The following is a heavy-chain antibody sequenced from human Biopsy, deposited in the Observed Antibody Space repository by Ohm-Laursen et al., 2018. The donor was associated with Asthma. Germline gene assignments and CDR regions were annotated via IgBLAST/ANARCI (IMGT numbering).Heavy chain of an antibody. CDR3: ARAGALIVGATMGY. CDR1: GYTFNIYC. Sequence: ASVKVSCQSSGYTFNIYCMHWVRQAPGQGLEWMGIINPSVGSTSYAQKFQGRVTMTRDTSTSTVYMELSSLRSEDTAVYYCARAGALIVGATMGYWGQGTLVTVSS. CDR2: INPSVGST. V-gene: IGHV1-46*02. D-gene: IGHD1-26*01. J-gene: IGHJ4*02.